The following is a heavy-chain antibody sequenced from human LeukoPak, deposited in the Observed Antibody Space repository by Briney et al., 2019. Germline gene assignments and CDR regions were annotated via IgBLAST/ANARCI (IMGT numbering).Heavy chain of an antibody. D-gene: IGHD6-13*01. V-gene: IGHV3-9*01. J-gene: IGHJ4*02. Sequence: GRSLRLSCAASGFTFDDYAMHWVWQAPGKGLEWVSGISWNSGSIGYADSVKGRFTIPRDNAKNSLYLQMNSLRAEDTALYYCAKGRSSSWSFDYWGQGTLVTVSS. CDR3: AKGRSSSWSFDY. CDR1: GFTFDDYA. CDR2: ISWNSGSI.